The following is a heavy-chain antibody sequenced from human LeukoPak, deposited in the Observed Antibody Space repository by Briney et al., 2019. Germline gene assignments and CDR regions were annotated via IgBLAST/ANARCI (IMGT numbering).Heavy chain of an antibody. CDR2: INHSGST. D-gene: IGHD6-6*01. Sequence: SETLSLTCAVYGGSFSGYYWSWIRQPPGKGLEWIGEINHSGSTNYNPSLKSRVTISVDTSKSQFSLKLSSVTAADTAVYYCARQRSMRWFDPWGQGTLVTVSS. CDR1: GGSFSGYY. CDR3: ARQRSMRWFDP. J-gene: IGHJ5*02. V-gene: IGHV4-34*01.